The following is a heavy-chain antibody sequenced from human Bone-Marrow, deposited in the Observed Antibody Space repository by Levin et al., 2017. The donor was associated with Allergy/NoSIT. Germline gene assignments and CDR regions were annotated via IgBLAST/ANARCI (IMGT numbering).Heavy chain of an antibody. V-gene: IGHV3-21*01. J-gene: IGHJ4*02. CDR2: ISGGSSRI. Sequence: PGGSLRLSCAASGLSFSNYDMNWVRQAPGKGLEWVSSISGGSSRIYYADSVKGRFTISRDNARNSLDLQMNSLRVEDTAVYYCARNGAWSFEFWGQGTLVTVSS. D-gene: IGHD2-8*01. CDR1: GLSFSNYD. CDR3: ARNGAWSFEF.